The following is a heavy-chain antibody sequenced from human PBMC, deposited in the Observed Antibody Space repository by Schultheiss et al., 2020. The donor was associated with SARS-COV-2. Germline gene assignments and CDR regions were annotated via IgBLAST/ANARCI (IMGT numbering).Heavy chain of an antibody. Sequence: SETLSLTCTVSGGSISSGGYYWSWIRQHPGKGLEWIGYIYYSGSTYYNPSLKSRVTISVDKSKNQFSLKLSSVTAADTAVYYCARERKGYSYGHPTEYYYGMDVWGQGTTVTVSS. J-gene: IGHJ6*02. CDR3: ARERKGYSYGHPTEYYYGMDV. V-gene: IGHV4-31*03. CDR2: IYYSGST. D-gene: IGHD5-18*01. CDR1: GGSISSGGYY.